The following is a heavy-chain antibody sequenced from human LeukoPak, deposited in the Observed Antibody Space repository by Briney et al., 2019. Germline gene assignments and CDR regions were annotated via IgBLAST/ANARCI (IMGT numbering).Heavy chain of an antibody. CDR3: ARAPTTVTDYYYYYMDV. Sequence: SETLSLTCTVSGGSISSYYWSWIRQPAGKGLEWIGRIYTSGSTNYNPSLKSRVTMSVDTSKNQFSLKLSSVTAADTAVYYCARAPTTVTDYYYYYMDVWGKGTTVTVSS. V-gene: IGHV4-4*07. J-gene: IGHJ6*03. D-gene: IGHD4-11*01. CDR2: IYTSGST. CDR1: GGSISSYY.